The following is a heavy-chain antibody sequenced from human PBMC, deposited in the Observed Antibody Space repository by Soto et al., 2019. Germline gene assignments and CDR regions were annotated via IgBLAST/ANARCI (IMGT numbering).Heavy chain of an antibody. CDR3: ARLPYYDFWSGYHPNYYFDY. Sequence: ASVKVSCKASGYTFTSYDINWVRQATGQGLEWMGWMNPNSGNTGYAQKFQGRVTMTRNTSISTAYMELSSLRSEDTAVYYCARLPYYDFWSGYHPNYYFDYWGQGTLVTVSS. CDR2: MNPNSGNT. J-gene: IGHJ4*02. CDR1: GYTFTSYD. D-gene: IGHD3-3*01. V-gene: IGHV1-8*01.